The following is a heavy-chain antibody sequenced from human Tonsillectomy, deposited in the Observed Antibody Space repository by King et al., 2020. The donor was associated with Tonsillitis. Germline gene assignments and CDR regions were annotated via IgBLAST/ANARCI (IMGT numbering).Heavy chain of an antibody. CDR2: IIPLSRTT. CDR3: ARVAKTSGYDVYYFDY. J-gene: IGHJ4*02. Sequence: VQMVQSGAEVKKPGSSVKFSCRASGATFTSYSIIWVRQAPGQGLEWMGGIIPLSRTTNYAQKFQGRVTITADESTGTACMDLSSLRSEDTAVYFCARVAKTSGYDVYYFDYWGQGTLVTVSS. D-gene: IGHD5-12*01. CDR1: GATFTSYS. V-gene: IGHV1-69*01.